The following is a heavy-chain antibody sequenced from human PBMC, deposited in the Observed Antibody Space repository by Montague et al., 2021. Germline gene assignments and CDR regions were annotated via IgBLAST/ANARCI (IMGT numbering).Heavy chain of an antibody. D-gene: IGHD2-8*01. CDR2: ITYTGNT. CDR3: ARLDIVLIYWGFDY. CDR1: GGPISSSNYH. J-gene: IGHJ4*02. V-gene: IGHV4-39*01. Sequence: SETLSLTCIVSGGPISSSNYHWGWIRQPPGKGLEWIGSITYTGNTYYNPSLKTRVAMSVDTSRNQFSLKLTSVTAADTAVYYCARLDIVLIYWGFDYWGQGTLVTLS.